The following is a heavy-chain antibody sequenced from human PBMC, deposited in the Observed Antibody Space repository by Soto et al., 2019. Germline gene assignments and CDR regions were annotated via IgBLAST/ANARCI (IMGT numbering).Heavy chain of an antibody. J-gene: IGHJ6*02. V-gene: IGHV5-10-1*01. CDR2: IDPSDSYT. CDR3: ARRIAAAGTFYYYGMDV. Sequence: PGESLKISCKGSGYSFTSYWISWVRQMPGKGLEWVGRIDPSDSYTNYSPSFQGHVTISADKSISTAYLQWSSLKASDTAMYYCARRIAAAGTFYYYGMDVWGQGTTVTVSS. D-gene: IGHD6-13*01. CDR1: GYSFTSYW.